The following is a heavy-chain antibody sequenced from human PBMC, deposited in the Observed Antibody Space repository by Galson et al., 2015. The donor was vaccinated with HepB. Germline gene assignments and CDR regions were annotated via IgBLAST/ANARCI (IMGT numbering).Heavy chain of an antibody. CDR1: GFTFNDAW. D-gene: IGHD3-10*01. CDR3: TTSGYGSDGSTFRDY. Sequence: SLRLSCAASGFTFNDAWMSWVRQAPGKGLEWVGRIKGKIDGGATVHAATVKGRFNISRDDSKNTLYLQMNRLKIEDTAVYYCTTSGYGSDGSTFRDYWGQGTLVTVSS. V-gene: IGHV3-15*01. CDR2: IKGKIDGGAT. J-gene: IGHJ4*02.